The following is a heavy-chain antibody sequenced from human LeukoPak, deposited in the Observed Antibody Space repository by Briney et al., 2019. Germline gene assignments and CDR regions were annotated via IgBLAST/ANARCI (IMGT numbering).Heavy chain of an antibody. D-gene: IGHD5-24*01. J-gene: IGHJ4*02. CDR3: ARGSLWLQLDY. CDR2: ISWNSGSI. Sequence: PGRSLRLSCAASGFTFDDYAMHWVRQAPGKGLEWVSGISWNSGSIGYADSVKGRFTISRDNAKNTLYLQMNSLRAEDTAVYYCARGSLWLQLDYWGQGTLVTVSS. CDR1: GFTFDDYA. V-gene: IGHV3-9*01.